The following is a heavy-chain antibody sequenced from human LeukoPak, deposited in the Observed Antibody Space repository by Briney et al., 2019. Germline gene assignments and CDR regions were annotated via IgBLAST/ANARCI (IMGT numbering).Heavy chain of an antibody. V-gene: IGHV3-21*01. CDR2: ITSSSSYI. D-gene: IGHD6-13*01. Sequence: GGSLRLSCAASGFTFSSYTMNWVRQAPGKGLEWVSSITSSSSYIYYADSLKGRFTISRDSAKNSLYLQMNSLRAEDTAVYYCARSSYSSSWYTQSFLSDYYMDVWGKGTTVTVSS. CDR1: GFTFSSYT. CDR3: ARSSYSSSWYTQSFLSDYYMDV. J-gene: IGHJ6*03.